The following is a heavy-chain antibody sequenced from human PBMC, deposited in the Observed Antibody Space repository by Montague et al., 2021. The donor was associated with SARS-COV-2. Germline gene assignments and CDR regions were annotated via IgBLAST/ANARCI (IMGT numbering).Heavy chain of an antibody. CDR3: ARLRGQFLRNHAPDI. Sequence: QSGSEVKKPGESLRISCKGSGYRFSTYWIGWVRQMPGKGLEWMGXIYPSDSDTRYSPSFQGQVTISADKSITTAYLQWSSLKASDTAMYYCARLRGQFLRNHAPDIWGQGTMVTVSS. CDR2: IYPSDSDT. CDR1: GYRFSTYW. V-gene: IGHV5-51*01. D-gene: IGHD1-14*01. J-gene: IGHJ3*02.